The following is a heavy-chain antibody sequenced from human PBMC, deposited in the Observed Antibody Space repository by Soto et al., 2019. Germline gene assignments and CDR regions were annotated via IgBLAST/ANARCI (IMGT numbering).Heavy chain of an antibody. CDR3: ARGGFAIAARYYFDY. CDR1: GFTFSSYS. V-gene: IGHV3-48*01. CDR2: ISSSSSTI. D-gene: IGHD6-6*01. J-gene: IGHJ4*02. Sequence: GGSLRLSCAASGFTFSSYSMNWVRQAPGKGLEWVSYISSSSSTIYYADSVKGRFTISRDNSKNTLYLQMNSLRAEDTAVYYCARGGFAIAARYYFDYWGQGTLVTVSS.